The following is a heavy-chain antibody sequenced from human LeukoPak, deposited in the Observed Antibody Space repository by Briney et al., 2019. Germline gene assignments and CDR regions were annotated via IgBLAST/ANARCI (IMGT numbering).Heavy chain of an antibody. V-gene: IGHV3-23*01. Sequence: GGSLRLSCAASGFTVSSNYMSWVRQAPGKGLEWVSAISGSGGSTYYADSVKGRFTISRDNSKNTLYLQMNSLRAEDTAVYYCAKSADYDILTGYYSEIDAFDIWGQGTMVTVSS. CDR2: ISGSGGST. CDR3: AKSADYDILTGYYSEIDAFDI. D-gene: IGHD3-9*01. CDR1: GFTVSSNY. J-gene: IGHJ3*02.